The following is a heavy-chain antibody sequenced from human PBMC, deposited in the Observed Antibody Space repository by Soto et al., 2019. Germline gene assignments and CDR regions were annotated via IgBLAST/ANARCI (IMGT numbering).Heavy chain of an antibody. CDR3: ARDGREASGIDV. CDR2: IYYRGNT. V-gene: IGHV4-59*11. D-gene: IGHD1-26*01. J-gene: IGHJ6*02. Sequence: QVQLEKSGPGLVKPSETLSLTCTVSGGSISSHYWSWVRQAPGKGLEWIGCIYYRGNTFYNPSLKSRGTISVDTSNNQFSLKLDSVTPADTAVYYCARDGREASGIDVWGQGTAVTVSS. CDR1: GGSISSHY.